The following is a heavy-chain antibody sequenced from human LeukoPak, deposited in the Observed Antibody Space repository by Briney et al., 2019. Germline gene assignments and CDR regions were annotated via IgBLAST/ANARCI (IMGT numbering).Heavy chain of an antibody. Sequence: GGSLRLSCAASGFRFSDYYMTWIRQAPGKGLEWFAYISGTSGTIYYTDSVKGRFSVSRDNAKNSLYLQMNSLRAEDTAVYYCATGGIRLLRGAFWYFDHWGSGALVTVSS. J-gene: IGHJ2*01. V-gene: IGHV3-11*01. CDR1: GFRFSDYY. CDR2: ISGTSGTI. CDR3: ATGGIRLLRGAFWYFDH. D-gene: IGHD3-10*01.